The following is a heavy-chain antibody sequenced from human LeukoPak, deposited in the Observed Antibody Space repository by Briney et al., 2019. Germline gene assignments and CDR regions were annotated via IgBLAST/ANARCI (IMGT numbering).Heavy chain of an antibody. CDR2: IYYSGST. CDR3: ASRRRTSGYYST. CDR1: GGSISSSSYY. D-gene: IGHD3-22*01. J-gene: IGHJ4*02. V-gene: IGHV4-39*07. Sequence: SETLSLTCAVSGGSISSSSYYWGWIRQPPGKGLEWIGSIYYSGSTYYNPSLKSRVTISVDTSKNQFSLKLSSVTAADTAVYYCASRRRTSGYYSTWGQGTLVTVSS.